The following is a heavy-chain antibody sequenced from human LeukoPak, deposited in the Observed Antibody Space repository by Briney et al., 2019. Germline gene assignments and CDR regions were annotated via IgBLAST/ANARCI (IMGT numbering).Heavy chain of an antibody. CDR3: ARLLDLVRPDY. CDR1: GGSFSGYY. D-gene: IGHD3-3*01. V-gene: IGHV4-34*01. J-gene: IGHJ4*02. CDR2: INHSGST. Sequence: SETLSLTCAVYGGSFSGYYWSWIRQPPGKGLEWIGEINHSGSTNYNPSLKSRVTISVDTSENQFSLKLSSVSAADTAVYYCARLLDLVRPDYWGQGTLVTVSS.